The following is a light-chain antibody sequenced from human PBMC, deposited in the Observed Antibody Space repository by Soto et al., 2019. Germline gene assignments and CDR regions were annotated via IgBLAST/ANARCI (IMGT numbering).Light chain of an antibody. J-gene: IGKJ1*01. Sequence: EIVLTDSPVTLTVSPGEGATLSCRASQSVSRNLAWYQQKPGQAPRLLISDASARATGIPARFSGSGSGTQFALTISSLQSEDFAIYYCQQYHEWPLTFGQGTKV. CDR1: QSVSRN. CDR3: QQYHEWPLT. V-gene: IGKV3-15*01. CDR2: DAS.